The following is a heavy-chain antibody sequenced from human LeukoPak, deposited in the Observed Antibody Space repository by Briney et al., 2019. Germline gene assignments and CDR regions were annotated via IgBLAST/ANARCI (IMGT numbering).Heavy chain of an antibody. D-gene: IGHD1-26*01. CDR2: IIPIFGTA. Sequence: ASVKVSCKASGGTFSSYTISWVRQAPGQGLEWMGGIIPIFGTANYAQKFQGRVTITADESTSTAYMELSSLRSEDTAVYYCARDREPSFDIWGQGTMVTVSS. CDR1: GGTFSSYT. V-gene: IGHV1-69*13. J-gene: IGHJ3*02. CDR3: ARDREPSFDI.